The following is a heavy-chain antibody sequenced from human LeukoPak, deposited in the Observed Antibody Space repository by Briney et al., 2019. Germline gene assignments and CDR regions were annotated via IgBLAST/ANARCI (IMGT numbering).Heavy chain of an antibody. CDR1: GGTFSSYA. J-gene: IGHJ4*02. CDR2: IIPILGIA. CDR3: ARDEAPGFERDGYNRGDY. D-gene: IGHD5-24*01. V-gene: IGHV1-69*04. Sequence: GASVKVSCKASGGTFSSYAISWVRQAPGQGLEWMGRIIPILGIANYAQKFQGRVTITADKSTSTAYMELSSLRSEDTAVYYCARDEAPGFERDGYNRGDYWGQGTLVTVSS.